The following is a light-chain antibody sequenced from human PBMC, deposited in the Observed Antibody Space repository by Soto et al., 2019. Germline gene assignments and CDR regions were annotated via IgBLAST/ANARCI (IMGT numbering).Light chain of an antibody. Sequence: EIGVTQSPATLSVSPGERATLSCRASHSISSSSLAWYQQKPVQAPRLLIYGSSSRAIGIPDRFSGSVAGSDFILTINILEPEDSAVYYCQQYGNSHTFGQGTRLEIK. CDR3: QQYGNSHT. V-gene: IGKV3-20*01. CDR2: GSS. CDR1: HSISSSS. J-gene: IGKJ5*01.